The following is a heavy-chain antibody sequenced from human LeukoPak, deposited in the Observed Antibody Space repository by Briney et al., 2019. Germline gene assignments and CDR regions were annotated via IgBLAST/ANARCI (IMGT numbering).Heavy chain of an antibody. V-gene: IGHV5-51*01. J-gene: IGHJ6*02. CDR2: IYPGDSDT. D-gene: IGHD3-16*02. CDR1: GYSFTSYW. CDR3: ARDHRPPYVWGSYRYTPYYYYGMDV. Sequence: GESLKISCKGPGYSFTSYWIGWVRQMPGKGLEWMGIIYPGDSDTRYSPSFQGQVTTSADKSISTAYLQWSSLKASDTAMYYCARDHRPPYVWGSYRYTPYYYYGMDVWGQGTTVTVSS.